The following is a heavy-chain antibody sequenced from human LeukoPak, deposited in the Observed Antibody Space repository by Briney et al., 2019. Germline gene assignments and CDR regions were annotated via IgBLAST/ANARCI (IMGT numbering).Heavy chain of an antibody. CDR3: AKWGQVAGSDY. CDR1: GFTFSSYS. CDR2: ISSSSSTI. Sequence: GGSLRLSCAASGFTFSSYSMNWVRQAPGKGLEWVSYISSSSSTIYYADSVKGRFTISRDNSKNTLYLQMNSLRAEDTAVYYCAKWGQVAGSDYWGQGTLVTVSS. J-gene: IGHJ4*02. D-gene: IGHD6-19*01. V-gene: IGHV3-48*01.